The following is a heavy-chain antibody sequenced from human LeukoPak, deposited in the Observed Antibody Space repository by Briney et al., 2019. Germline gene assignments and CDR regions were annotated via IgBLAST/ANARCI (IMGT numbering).Heavy chain of an antibody. Sequence: SETLSLTCTVSDGSISGYYWSWIRQPPGKALEWIAYIFYTGSTNYNPSLRSRVTISLDTPKNQFSLKLTSVTAADTAVYYCARLSVVSPHQYFDLWGRGTLVTVSS. CDR3: ARLSVVSPHQYFDL. V-gene: IGHV4-59*08. J-gene: IGHJ2*01. D-gene: IGHD4-23*01. CDR1: DGSISGYY. CDR2: IFYTGST.